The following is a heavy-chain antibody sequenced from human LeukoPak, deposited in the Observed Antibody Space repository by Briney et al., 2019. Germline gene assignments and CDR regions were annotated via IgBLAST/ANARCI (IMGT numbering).Heavy chain of an antibody. J-gene: IGHJ4*02. CDR1: GFTFSSYG. Sequence: GGSLRLSCAASGFTFSSYGMHWVRQAPGKGLEWVAVISYDGSNKYYADSVKGRFTISRDNSKNTLYLQMNSLRAEDTAVYYCAKGTLRYCSGGSCYSIDYWGQGTLVTVSS. CDR2: ISYDGSNK. D-gene: IGHD2-15*01. CDR3: AKGTLRYCSGGSCYSIDY. V-gene: IGHV3-30*18.